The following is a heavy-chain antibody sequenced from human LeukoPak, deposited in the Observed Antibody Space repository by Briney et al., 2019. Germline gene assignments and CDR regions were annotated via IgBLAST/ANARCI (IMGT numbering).Heavy chain of an antibody. CDR3: AILEYSSSSHDY. Sequence: SETLSLTCTVSGGSISSSSYYWGWIRQPPGKGLEWIGSIYYSGSTYYNPSLKSRVTISVDTSKNQFSLKLSSVTAADTAVCYCAILEYSSSSHDYWGQGTLVTVSS. D-gene: IGHD6-6*01. CDR2: IYYSGST. V-gene: IGHV4-39*01. J-gene: IGHJ4*02. CDR1: GGSISSSSYY.